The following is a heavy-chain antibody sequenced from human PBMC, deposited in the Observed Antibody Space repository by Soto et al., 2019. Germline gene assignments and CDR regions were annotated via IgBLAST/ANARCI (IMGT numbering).Heavy chain of an antibody. D-gene: IGHD3-16*02. V-gene: IGHV4-34*01. CDR1: GGSFSGYY. CDR3: ARAKNYAYVWGSYRFPYLLDY. J-gene: IGHJ4*02. Sequence: SETLSLTCAVYGGSFSGYYWSWIRQPPGKGLEWIGEINHSGSTNYNPSLKSRVTISVDTSKNQFSLKLSSVTAADTAVYYCARAKNYAYVWGSYRFPYLLDYWGQGTLVTVSS. CDR2: INHSGST.